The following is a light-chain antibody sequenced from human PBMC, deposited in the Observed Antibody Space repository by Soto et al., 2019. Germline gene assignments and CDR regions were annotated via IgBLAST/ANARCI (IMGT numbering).Light chain of an antibody. CDR3: QQRSNWPPIT. CDR2: GAS. CDR1: ENIYTN. J-gene: IGKJ5*01. Sequence: EIVMTQSPATLSLSPGERATLSCRASENIYTNLAWYQQKPGQAPRLLFYGASTRATGLPPTFSGTGSGTEFTLTIKSLQAEDSAVYYCQQRSNWPPITFGQGTRLEIK. V-gene: IGKV3-15*01.